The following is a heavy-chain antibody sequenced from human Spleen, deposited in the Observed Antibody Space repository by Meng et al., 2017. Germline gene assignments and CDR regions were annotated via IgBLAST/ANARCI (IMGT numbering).Heavy chain of an antibody. J-gene: IGHJ4*02. CDR1: GFTFSSYA. V-gene: IGHV3-21*03. CDR2: ISSSSTYV. CDR3: VAGSPFES. D-gene: IGHD1-26*01. Sequence: EVQLVGSGGGLVKPGGSLRLSCAASGFTFSSYAMNWVRQAPGKGLEWVSCISSSSTYVYYADSVKGRFTISRDNAKNSLSLQMNSLKIDDTGVYYCVAGSPFESWGQGTLVTVSS.